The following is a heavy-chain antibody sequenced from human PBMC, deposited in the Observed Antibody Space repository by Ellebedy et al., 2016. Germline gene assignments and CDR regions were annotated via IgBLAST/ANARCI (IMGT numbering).Heavy chain of an antibody. CDR2: INCNSGDT. D-gene: IGHD3-10*01. V-gene: IGHV1-2*02. J-gene: IGHJ4*02. CDR1: GYSFTDYY. CDR3: AKTSGWGYGEN. Sequence: ASVKVSXXASGYSFTDYYLHWVRQAPGQGLEWMGWINCNSGDTHYSHKFQGRVSMTTDSSTHTAYMDLRSLRSDDTAMYYCAKTSGWGYGENWGQGTLVTVSS.